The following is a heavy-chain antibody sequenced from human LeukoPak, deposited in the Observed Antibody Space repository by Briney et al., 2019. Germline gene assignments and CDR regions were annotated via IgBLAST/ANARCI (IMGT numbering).Heavy chain of an antibody. CDR2: ISAYSGNT. CDR3: AKAGTIVGLANWFDP. V-gene: IGHV1-18*01. CDR1: GYTFTSYG. J-gene: IGHJ5*02. Sequence: ASVKVSCKASGYTFTSYGISWVRQAPGQGLEWMGWISAYSGNTNYAQKLQGRVTMTTDTSTSTAYMELRSLRSDDTAVYYCAKAGTIVGLANWFDPWGQGTLVTVSS. D-gene: IGHD6-13*01.